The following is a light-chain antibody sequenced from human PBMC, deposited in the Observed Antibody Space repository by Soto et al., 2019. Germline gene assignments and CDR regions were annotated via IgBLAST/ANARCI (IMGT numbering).Light chain of an antibody. V-gene: IGKV3-20*01. CDR3: QLYGSSSIT. Sequence: EIVLTQSPGTLSFSPGERATLSCRTSQSVSSSFLAWYQHKPGQAPRLLIFGASNRAAGIPDRFSGSRSGTDFTLTIGRLEPEDFAVYYCQLYGSSSITFGQGTRLEI. CDR1: QSVSSSF. J-gene: IGKJ5*01. CDR2: GAS.